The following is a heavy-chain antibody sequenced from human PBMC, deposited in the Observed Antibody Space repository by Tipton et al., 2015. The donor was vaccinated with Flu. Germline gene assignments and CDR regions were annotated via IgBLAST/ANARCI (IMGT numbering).Heavy chain of an antibody. V-gene: IGHV4-39*07. CDR3: ARDRIRAAAGSTLGYGMDV. D-gene: IGHD6-13*01. J-gene: IGHJ6*02. CDR2: IYYSGST. CDR1: GGSISSSSYY. Sequence: TLSLTCTVSGGSISSSSYYWGWIRQPPGKGPEWIGSIYYSGSTYYNPSLKSRVTISVDTSKNQFSLKLSSVTAADTAVYYCARDRIRAAAGSTLGYGMDVWGQGTTVTVSS.